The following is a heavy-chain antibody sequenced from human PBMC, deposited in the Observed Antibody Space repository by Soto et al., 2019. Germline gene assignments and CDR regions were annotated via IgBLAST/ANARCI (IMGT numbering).Heavy chain of an antibody. V-gene: IGHV5-51*01. J-gene: IGHJ6*02. D-gene: IGHD5-18*01. CDR3: ASYSYGATRKYGMDV. Sequence: PVESLKISCKGSGYSFTSYWIGWLRQMPGKGLEWIGIIYPGDSDTRYSPSFQGQVTISADKSISTAYLQWSSLKASDTAIYYCASYSYGATRKYGMDVWGQGTTVTVSS. CDR1: GYSFTSYW. CDR2: IYPGDSDT.